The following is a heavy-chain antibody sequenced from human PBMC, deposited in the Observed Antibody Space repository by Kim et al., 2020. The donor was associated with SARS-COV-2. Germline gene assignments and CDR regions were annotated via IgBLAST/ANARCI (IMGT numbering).Heavy chain of an antibody. J-gene: IGHJ4*02. D-gene: IGHD2-21*01. V-gene: IGHV1-18*01. Sequence: YAQTLQGRVTMATDTTTSTGYMELRSLRSDDTAVYYCARDLGVRKGGVDYWGQGTLVTVSS. CDR3: ARDLGVRKGGVDY.